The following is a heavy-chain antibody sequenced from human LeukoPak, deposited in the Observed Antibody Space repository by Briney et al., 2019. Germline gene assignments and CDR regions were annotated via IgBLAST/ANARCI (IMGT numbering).Heavy chain of an antibody. D-gene: IGHD2-2*02. CDR2: ISYDGNNK. CDR3: ARAWEEGVVVPAAIRIWAFDY. CDR1: GFSFSTYA. J-gene: IGHJ4*02. V-gene: IGHV3-30*03. Sequence: GKSLRLSCAASGFSFSTYALHWVRQAPSKGLEWVAVISYDGNNKFYAGSVKGRFNISRDNSKDTLFLQMSSLSDEDTAVYYCARAWEEGVVVPAAIRIWAFDYWGQGTLVTVSS.